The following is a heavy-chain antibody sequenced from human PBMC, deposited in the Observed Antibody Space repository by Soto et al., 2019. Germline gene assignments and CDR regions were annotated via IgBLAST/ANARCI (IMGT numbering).Heavy chain of an antibody. J-gene: IGHJ4*02. CDR2: MNPNSGNT. CDR1: GYTLTSYD. Sequence: ASVKVSCKASGYTLTSYDINWVRQATGQGLEWMGWMNPNSGNTGYAQKFQGRVTMTRNTSISTAYMELSSLRSEDTAVYYCARAWERRIAARPGYWGQGTLVTVSS. V-gene: IGHV1-8*01. CDR3: ARAWERRIAARPGY. D-gene: IGHD6-6*01.